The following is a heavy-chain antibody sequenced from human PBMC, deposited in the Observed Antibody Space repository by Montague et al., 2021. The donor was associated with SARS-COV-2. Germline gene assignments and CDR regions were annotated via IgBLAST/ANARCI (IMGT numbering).Heavy chain of an antibody. CDR2: ISGSGGST. V-gene: IGHV3-23*01. CDR3: AKVRSYGSGWGYYYYGMDV. Sequence: SLRLSCAASGFTFSSYAMSWVRQAPGKGLEWVSAISGSGGSTYYADSVKGRYTISRDNSKNTLYLQMYSLRAEDTAVYYCAKVRSYGSGWGYYYYGMDVWGQGTTVTVSS. CDR1: GFTFSSYA. D-gene: IGHD6-19*01. J-gene: IGHJ6*02.